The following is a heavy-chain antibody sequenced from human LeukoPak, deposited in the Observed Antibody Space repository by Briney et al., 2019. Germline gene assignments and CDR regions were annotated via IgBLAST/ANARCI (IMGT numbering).Heavy chain of an antibody. Sequence: SETLSLTCTVSGGSISGYYWSWIRQPAGKGLEWIGRIYTSGNTNYNPPLKSRVTMSVDTSKIQFSLKLSSVTAADTAMYYCAREAGNTQYFDYWGQGTLVTVSS. V-gene: IGHV4-4*07. CDR3: AREAGNTQYFDY. D-gene: IGHD1-1*01. CDR1: GGSISGYY. J-gene: IGHJ4*02. CDR2: IYTSGNT.